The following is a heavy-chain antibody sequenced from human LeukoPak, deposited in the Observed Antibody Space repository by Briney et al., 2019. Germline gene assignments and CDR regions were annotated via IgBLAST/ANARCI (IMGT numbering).Heavy chain of an antibody. D-gene: IGHD2/OR15-2a*01. CDR3: ARDPYYTNSFDY. CDR1: GYTFTGYY. Sequence: GASVKVSCKASGYTFTGYYIHWVRQAPGQGLEWMGWINPNSGGTKYAQKFQGRVTVTGDTSINTAYMELSRLKSEDTAVYFCARDPYYTNSFDYWGQGTLVTVSS. CDR2: INPNSGGT. J-gene: IGHJ4*02. V-gene: IGHV1-2*02.